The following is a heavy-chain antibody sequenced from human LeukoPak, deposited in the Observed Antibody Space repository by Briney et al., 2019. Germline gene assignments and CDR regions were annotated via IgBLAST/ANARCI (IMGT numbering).Heavy chain of an antibody. CDR3: ARGRYYGSRPFDY. V-gene: IGHV4-34*01. J-gene: IGHJ4*02. D-gene: IGHD3-10*01. CDR2: INHSGST. CDR1: GGSFSGYY. Sequence: SETLSLTCAVYGGSFSGYYWSWIRQPPRKGLEWIGEINHSGSTNYNPSLKSRVTISVDTSKSQFSLKLSSVTAADTAVYYCARGRYYGSRPFDYWGQGTLVTVSS.